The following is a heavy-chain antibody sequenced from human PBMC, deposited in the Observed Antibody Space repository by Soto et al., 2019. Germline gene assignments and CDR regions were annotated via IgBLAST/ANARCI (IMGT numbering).Heavy chain of an antibody. Sequence: GASVKVSCKASGYTFTSYGISWVRQAPGQGLEWMGWISAYNGNTNYAQKLQGRVTMTTDTSTSTAYMELRSLRSDDTAVYYCARDYSSGWFRTGSAYFFDYWGQGSLVTGSS. V-gene: IGHV1-18*01. J-gene: IGHJ4*02. CDR2: ISAYNGNT. D-gene: IGHD6-19*01. CDR3: ARDYSSGWFRTGSAYFFDY. CDR1: GYTFTSYG.